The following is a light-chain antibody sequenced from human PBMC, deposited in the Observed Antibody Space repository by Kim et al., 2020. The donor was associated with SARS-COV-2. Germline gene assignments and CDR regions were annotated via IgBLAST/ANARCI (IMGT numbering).Light chain of an antibody. J-gene: IGLJ1*01. V-gene: IGLV1-40*01. Sequence: QGVTISCTGSSSNIGAGYDVHWYQQLPETAPKLLIYGNNNRPSGVPDRFSGSKSGTSASLAITGLQAEDEADYYCQSYDSSLSGYVFGTGTKVTVL. CDR3: QSYDSSLSGYV. CDR1: SSNIGAGYD. CDR2: GNN.